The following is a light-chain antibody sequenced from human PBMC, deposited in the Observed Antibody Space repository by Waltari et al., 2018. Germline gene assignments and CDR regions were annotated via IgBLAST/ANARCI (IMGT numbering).Light chain of an antibody. V-gene: IGKV1-12*01. CDR2: AAS. CDR1: QGIGSW. J-gene: IGKJ1*01. CDR3: QQSNIFPRT. Sequence: TQLTQSPSSVSASVGDRVTITCRASQGIGSWLVWYQQKPGKAPKLLIYAASSLQSGVPSRFSGSGSGTDFTLTINSLQPEDFATYYCQQSNIFPRTFGQGTKVEIK.